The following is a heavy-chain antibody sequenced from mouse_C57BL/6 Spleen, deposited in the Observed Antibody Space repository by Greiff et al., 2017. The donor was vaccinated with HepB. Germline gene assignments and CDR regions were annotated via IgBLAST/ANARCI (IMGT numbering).Heavy chain of an antibody. V-gene: IGHV1-15*01. Sequence: QVHVKQSGAELVRPGASVTLSCKASGYTFTDYEMHWVKQTPVHGLEWIGAIDPETGGTAYNQKFKGKAILTADKSSSTAYMELRSLTSEDSAVYYCTRSDDGYYGEYYYAMDYWGQGTSVTVSS. CDR2: IDPETGGT. CDR3: TRSDDGYYGEYYYAMDY. CDR1: GYTFTDYE. D-gene: IGHD2-3*01. J-gene: IGHJ4*01.